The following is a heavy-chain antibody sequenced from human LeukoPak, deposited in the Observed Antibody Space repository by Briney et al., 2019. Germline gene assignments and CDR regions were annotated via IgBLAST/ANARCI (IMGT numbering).Heavy chain of an antibody. CDR2: ITSDGSST. J-gene: IGHJ2*01. Sequence: GGSLRLSCAASGFTFSRYWMHWVRQPPGKGLVWVSRITSDGSSTTYADSVKGRFTISRDNAKNSLYLQMNSLRAEDTALYYCAKDILLEWFGAPAFDLWGRGTLVTVSS. V-gene: IGHV3-74*03. CDR1: GFTFSRYW. CDR3: AKDILLEWFGAPAFDL. D-gene: IGHD3-10*01.